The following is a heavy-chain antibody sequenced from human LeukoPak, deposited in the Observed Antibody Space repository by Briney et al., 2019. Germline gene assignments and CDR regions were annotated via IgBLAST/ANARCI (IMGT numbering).Heavy chain of an antibody. CDR3: XXXXYXSSGYYYGY. J-gene: IGHJ4*02. Sequence: GGSLRLSCAASGFTFSSYSMNWVRQARGKGLEWVSSISSSSSYIYYADSVKGRFTISRDNAKNSLYLQMNSLRAEDTAVYYXXXXXYXSSGYYYGYWGQGTLVTVSS. CDR1: GFTFSSYS. CDR2: ISSSSSYI. D-gene: IGHD3-22*01. V-gene: IGHV3-21*01.